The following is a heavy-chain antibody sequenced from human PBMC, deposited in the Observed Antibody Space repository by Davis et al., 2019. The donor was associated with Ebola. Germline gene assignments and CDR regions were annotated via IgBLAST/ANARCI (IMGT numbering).Heavy chain of an antibody. Sequence: AASAKVFCKVSGYTLTEVSIHWVRQTPGKGLEWMGGFDPEEGETMYAQKFQGRVTVIEDTSTNTGYMELRSLSSEDTAVYYCAVARFQVLGDWFAPWGQGTLVTVSS. CDR3: AVARFQVLGDWFAP. D-gene: IGHD3-16*01. CDR2: FDPEEGET. J-gene: IGHJ5*02. CDR1: GYTLTEVS. V-gene: IGHV1-24*01.